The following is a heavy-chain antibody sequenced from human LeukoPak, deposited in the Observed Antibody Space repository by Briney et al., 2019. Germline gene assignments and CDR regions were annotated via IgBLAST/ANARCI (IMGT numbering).Heavy chain of an antibody. D-gene: IGHD6-19*01. CDR3: ARGGGSGWYVDY. J-gene: IGHJ4*02. Sequence: SETLSLTCAVYGGSFSGYYWSWIRQPPGKGLEWIGEINHSGSTNYNPSVKSRVTISVDTSKNQFSLKLSSATAADTAVYHCARGGGSGWYVDYWGQGTLVTVSS. V-gene: IGHV4-34*01. CDR2: INHSGST. CDR1: GGSFSGYY.